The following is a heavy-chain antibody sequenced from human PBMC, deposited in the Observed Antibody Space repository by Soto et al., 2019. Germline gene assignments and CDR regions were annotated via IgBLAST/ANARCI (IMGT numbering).Heavy chain of an antibody. CDR1: GFTFGDYA. CDR2: INWTSGKI. J-gene: IGHJ3*02. V-gene: IGHV3-9*01. D-gene: IGHD1-26*01. Sequence: EVQLVESGGGLVQPGRSLRLSREVSGFTFGDYAMHWVRQAPGKGLEWVSGINWTSGKIGYADSVKGRFTISRDNAKNSLYRQMNSLRGEDRGLYYCAKDRYSGSYAGALDMWGQGTMVTVSS. CDR3: AKDRYSGSYAGALDM.